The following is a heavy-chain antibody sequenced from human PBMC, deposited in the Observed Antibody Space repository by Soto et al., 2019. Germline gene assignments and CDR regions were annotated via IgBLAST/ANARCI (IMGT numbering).Heavy chain of an antibody. CDR1: GFTFSSYA. CDR3: AKDVSAYCSGGSCYFDY. J-gene: IGHJ4*02. V-gene: IGHV3-23*01. D-gene: IGHD2-15*01. CDR2: ISGSGGST. Sequence: GGSLRLSCAASGFTFSSYATSWVRQAPGKGLEWVSAISGSGGSTSYADSVKGRFTISRDNSKNTLYLQMNSLRAEDTAVYYCAKDVSAYCSGGSCYFDYWGQGTLVTVSS.